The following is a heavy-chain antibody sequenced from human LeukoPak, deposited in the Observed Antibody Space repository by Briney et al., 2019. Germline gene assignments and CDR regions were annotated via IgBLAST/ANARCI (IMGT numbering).Heavy chain of an antibody. J-gene: IGHJ6*02. CDR2: IYYSGST. CDR3: ARTPPPGYSSSWDYYYYGMDV. CDR1: GGPISSGGYY. Sequence: SETLSLTCTVSGGPISSGGYYWSWIRQHPGKGLEWIGYIYYSGSTYYNPSLKSRVTISVDTSKNQFSLKLSSVTAADTAVYYCARTPPPGYSSSWDYYYYGMDVWGQGTTVTVSS. V-gene: IGHV4-31*03. D-gene: IGHD6-13*01.